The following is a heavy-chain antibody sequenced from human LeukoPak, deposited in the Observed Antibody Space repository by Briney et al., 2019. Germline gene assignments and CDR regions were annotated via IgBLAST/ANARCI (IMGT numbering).Heavy chain of an antibody. CDR2: IYYSGST. CDR1: GGSISSSSYY. D-gene: IGHD2-2*03. J-gene: IGHJ6*03. Sequence: SETLSLTCTVSGGSISSSSYYWGWIRQPPGKGLEGIGSIYYSGSTYYNPSLKSRVTISVDTSKNQFSLKLSSVTAADTAVYYCARHLDIVVVPAAIYYYYYMDVWGKGTTVTVSS. CDR3: ARHLDIVVVPAAIYYYYYMDV. V-gene: IGHV4-39*01.